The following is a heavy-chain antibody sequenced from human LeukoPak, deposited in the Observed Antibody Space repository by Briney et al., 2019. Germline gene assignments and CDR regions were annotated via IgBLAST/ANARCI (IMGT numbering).Heavy chain of an antibody. J-gene: IGHJ5*02. D-gene: IGHD3-10*01. CDR1: GFTFSSYA. CDR2: ISGSGGST. V-gene: IGHV3-23*01. CDR3: AKAYVLLWFGETPAPNWFDP. Sequence: TGGSLRLSCAASGFTFSSYAMSWVRQAPGKGLEWVSAISGSGGSTYYADSVKGRFTISRDNSKNTLYLQMNSLRAEDTAVYYCAKAYVLLWFGETPAPNWFDPWGQGTLVTVSS.